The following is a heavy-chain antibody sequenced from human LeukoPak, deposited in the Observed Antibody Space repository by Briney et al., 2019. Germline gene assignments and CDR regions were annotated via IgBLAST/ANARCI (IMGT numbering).Heavy chain of an antibody. V-gene: IGHV1-8*01. D-gene: IGHD6-13*01. CDR2: MNPNSGNT. CDR3: ARGSQTLAAAGDY. J-gene: IGHJ4*02. Sequence: GASVKVSCKASGYTFTSYDINWVQQATGQGLEWMGWMNPNSGNTGYAQKFQGRVTMTRNTSISTAYMELSSLRSEDTAVYYCARGSQTLAAAGDYWGQGTLVTVSS. CDR1: GYTFTSYD.